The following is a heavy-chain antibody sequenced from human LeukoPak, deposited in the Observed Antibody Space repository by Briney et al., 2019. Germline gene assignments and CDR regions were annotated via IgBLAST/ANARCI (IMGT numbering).Heavy chain of an antibody. Sequence: GTSVKVSCKASGFTFTSSAVQWVRQARGQRLEWIGWIVVGSGNTNYAQKFQERVTITRDMSTSTAYMELSSLRAEDTAVYYCARDVPAYYYDSSGYTDAFDIWGQGTMVTVSS. D-gene: IGHD3-22*01. CDR1: GFTFTSSA. CDR2: IVVGSGNT. V-gene: IGHV1-58*01. J-gene: IGHJ3*02. CDR3: ARDVPAYYYDSSGYTDAFDI.